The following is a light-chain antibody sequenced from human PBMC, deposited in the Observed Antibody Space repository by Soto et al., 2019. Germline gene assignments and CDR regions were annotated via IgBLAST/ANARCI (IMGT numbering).Light chain of an antibody. Sequence: EIVMTQSPATLSVSPGERATLSCRASQSVSGNLAWYPQKPGQAPRLLIYGASTRATGIPVRFSCSGSGTVFTLTSSSLQSEDFGVYYGQQNNKWPPWTFGQGTTVEIK. J-gene: IGKJ1*01. V-gene: IGKV3-15*01. CDR3: QQNNKWPPWT. CDR1: QSVSGN. CDR2: GAS.